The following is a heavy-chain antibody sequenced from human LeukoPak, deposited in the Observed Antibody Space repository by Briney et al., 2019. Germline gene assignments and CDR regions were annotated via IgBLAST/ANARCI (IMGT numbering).Heavy chain of an antibody. CDR3: AKPQGPYCSSTSCYSGVDY. V-gene: IGHV3-23*01. D-gene: IGHD2-2*01. CDR2: ISGSGGST. Sequence: PGGSLRLSCAASGFTLSSCAMSWVRQAPGKGLEWVSAISGSGGSTYYADSVKGRFTISRDNSKNTLYLQMNSLRAEDTAVYYCAKPQGPYCSSTSCYSGVDYWGQGTLVTVSS. CDR1: GFTLSSCA. J-gene: IGHJ4*02.